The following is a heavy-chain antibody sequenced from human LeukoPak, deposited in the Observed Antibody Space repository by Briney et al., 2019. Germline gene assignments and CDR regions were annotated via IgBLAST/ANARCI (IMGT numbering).Heavy chain of an antibody. D-gene: IGHD3-3*01. V-gene: IGHV3-23*01. Sequence: GGSLRLSCAASGFTFSSYAMTWVRQAPGKGLEWVSTISGSGGGGSTYYADSVKGRFTISRDNSKNTLYLQMNSLRAEDTAVYYCAKEGVTIFGVVTHDSFDYWGQGTLVTVSS. CDR1: GFTFSSYA. CDR3: AKEGVTIFGVVTHDSFDY. J-gene: IGHJ4*02. CDR2: ISGSGGGGST.